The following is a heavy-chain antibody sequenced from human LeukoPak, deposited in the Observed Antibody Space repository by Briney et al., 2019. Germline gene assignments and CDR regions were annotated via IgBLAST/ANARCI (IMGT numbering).Heavy chain of an antibody. D-gene: IGHD2-2*02. CDR1: GYTFTSYD. V-gene: IGHV1-8*01. CDR2: MNPNSGNT. J-gene: IGHJ6*03. CDR3: ARGISKKYQLLYRTYYYYYYMDV. Sequence: GASVKVSCKAPGYTFTSYDINWVRQATGQGLEWMGWMNPNSGNTGYAQKFQGRVTMTRNTSISTAYMELSSLRSEDTAVYYCARGISKKYQLLYRTYYYYYYMDVWGKGTTVTVSS.